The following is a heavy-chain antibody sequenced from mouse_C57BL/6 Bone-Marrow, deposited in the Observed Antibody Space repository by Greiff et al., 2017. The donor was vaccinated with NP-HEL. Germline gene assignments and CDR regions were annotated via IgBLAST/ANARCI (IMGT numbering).Heavy chain of an antibody. CDR2: ISSGGSYT. J-gene: IGHJ3*01. CDR1: GFTFSSYG. D-gene: IGHD1-1*01. Sequence: EVMLVESGGDLVKPGGSLKLSCAASGFTFSSYGMSWVRQTPDKRLEWVATISSGGSYTYYPDSVKGRFTISRDNAKNTLYLQMSSLKSEDTAMYYCARQELKHYYGSSLFAYWGQGTLVTVSA. CDR3: ARQELKHYYGSSLFAY. V-gene: IGHV5-6*01.